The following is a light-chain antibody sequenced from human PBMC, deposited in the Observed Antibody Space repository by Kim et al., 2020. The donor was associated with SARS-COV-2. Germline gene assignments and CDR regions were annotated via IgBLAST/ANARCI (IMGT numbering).Light chain of an antibody. CDR3: QQYVNWPMYT. CDR1: QSISNN. J-gene: IGKJ2*01. V-gene: IGKV3D-15*01. Sequence: DIVMTQSPATLSVSPGERATLSCRASQSISNNLAWYQQKPGQAPRLLIFGASTRATGIPARFSGSGSGTEFTLTITTLQSEDFAVYFCQQYVNWPMYTFGQGTKLEIK. CDR2: GAS.